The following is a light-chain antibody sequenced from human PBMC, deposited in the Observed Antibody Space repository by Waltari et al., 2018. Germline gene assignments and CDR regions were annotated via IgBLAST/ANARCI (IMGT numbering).Light chain of an antibody. CDR1: GVANKN. J-gene: IGLJ3*02. CDR3: YSATNYDRV. Sequence: SYELTQPSSVSVSPGQTARITCSGDGVANKNVRWFQQKPGQAPVVVIYKDNERPSGIPERFSASRSGTTVTLTISGAQVEDEADYYCYSATNYDRVFGGGTKLTVL. CDR2: KDN. V-gene: IGLV3-27*01.